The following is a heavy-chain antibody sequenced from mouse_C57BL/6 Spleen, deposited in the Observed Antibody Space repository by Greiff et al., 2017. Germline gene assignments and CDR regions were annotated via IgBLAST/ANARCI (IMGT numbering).Heavy chain of an antibody. CDR3: TTVGGDD. V-gene: IGHV1-15*01. CDR1: GYTFTDYE. J-gene: IGHJ2*01. Sequence: VQLLQSGAELVRPGASVTLSCKASGYTFTDYEMHWVKQTPVHGLEWIGAIDPETGGTAYNQKFKGKDILTADKSSSPAYLELRSLTSEDSAVYYCTTVGGDDWGQGTTLTVSS. CDR2: IDPETGGT. D-gene: IGHD1-1*01.